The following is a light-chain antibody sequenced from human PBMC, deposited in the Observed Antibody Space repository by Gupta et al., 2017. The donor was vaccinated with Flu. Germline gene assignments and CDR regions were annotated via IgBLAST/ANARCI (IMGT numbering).Light chain of an antibody. V-gene: IGKV1-33*01. CDR1: QDISNY. CDR3: QQYDNLFT. J-gene: IGKJ3*01. CDR2: DAS. Sequence: DIQMTQSPSSLSASVGDRVTITCQASQDISNYLNWYQQKPGKAPKLLIYDASNLETGVPSRFSGSGSGIDFTFTISSLQPEDIATYYCQQYDNLFTFGPGTKVDIK.